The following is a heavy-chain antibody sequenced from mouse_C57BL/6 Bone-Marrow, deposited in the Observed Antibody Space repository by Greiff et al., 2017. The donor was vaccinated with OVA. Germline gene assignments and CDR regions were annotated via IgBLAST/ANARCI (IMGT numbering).Heavy chain of an antibody. J-gene: IGHJ2*01. CDR1: GFNIKDDY. CDR2: IDPENGDT. D-gene: IGHD1-1*02. CDR3: TVMANVDY. Sequence: EVQLQQSGAELVRPGASVKLSCTASGFNIKDDYMHWVKQRPEQGLEWIGWIDPENGDTEYASKFQGKATITADTSSNTAYLQLSSLTSEDTAVYYCTVMANVDYWGQGTTLTVSS. V-gene: IGHV14-4*01.